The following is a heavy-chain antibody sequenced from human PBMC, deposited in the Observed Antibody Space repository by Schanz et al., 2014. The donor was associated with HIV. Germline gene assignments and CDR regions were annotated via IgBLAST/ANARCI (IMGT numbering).Heavy chain of an antibody. CDR2: IIPLFGTS. CDR3: ARDSPVAAGTLDY. V-gene: IGHV1-69*01. Sequence: QVHLVQSGAEVKKPGSSVKVSCKASGGTFSIYAISWVRQAPGQGLEWMGGIIPLFGTSNYAQKFQGRATITADESTSTAYMELSSLRSEDTAVYYCARDSPVAAGTLDYWGQGTLVTVSS. CDR1: GGTFSIYA. D-gene: IGHD6-13*01. J-gene: IGHJ4*02.